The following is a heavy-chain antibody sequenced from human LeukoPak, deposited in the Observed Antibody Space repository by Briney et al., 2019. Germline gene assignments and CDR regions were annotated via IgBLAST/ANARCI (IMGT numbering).Heavy chain of an antibody. J-gene: IGHJ4*02. CDR1: GFTFSSSA. D-gene: IGHD2-15*01. V-gene: IGHV3-23*01. Sequence: QPGGPLRLSCAASGFTFSSSAMSWVRQAPGKGLEWVSAISNNGGYTYYADSVQGRFTISRDNSKSTLCLQMNSLRAEDTAVYYCAKQLGYCSDGSCYFPYWGQGTLVTVSS. CDR3: AKQLGYCSDGSCYFPY. CDR2: ISNNGGYT.